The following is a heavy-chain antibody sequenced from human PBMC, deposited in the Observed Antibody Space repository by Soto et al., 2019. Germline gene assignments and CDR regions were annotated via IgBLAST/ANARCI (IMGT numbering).Heavy chain of an antibody. D-gene: IGHD3-10*01. J-gene: IGHJ6*02. Sequence: PGGSLRLSCAASGVTFRDYWMIWVRQAPGKGLEWVAHIKHDGSERYFVDSVRGRFTISRDNSKNTLYLQMNSLRAEDTAVYYCARAYGSGMDYYYGMDVWGQGTTVTVSS. V-gene: IGHV3-7*03. CDR3: ARAYGSGMDYYYGMDV. CDR2: IKHDGSER. CDR1: GVTFRDYW.